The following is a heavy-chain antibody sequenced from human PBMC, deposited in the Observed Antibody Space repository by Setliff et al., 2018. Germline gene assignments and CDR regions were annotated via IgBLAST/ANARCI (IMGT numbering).Heavy chain of an antibody. D-gene: IGHD6-19*01. V-gene: IGHV1-69*10. CDR3: ATGGYSSGWYPDY. CDR2: IIPILGVV. CDR1: GGTFRNEC. J-gene: IGHJ4*02. Sequence: GASVKVSCKTSGGTFRNECIIWVRQAPGQGLEWMGGIIPILGVVNYAQKFQGRVTITADESTSTVHMELNSLRSEDTAVYYCATGGYSSGWYPDYWGQGTLVTVSS.